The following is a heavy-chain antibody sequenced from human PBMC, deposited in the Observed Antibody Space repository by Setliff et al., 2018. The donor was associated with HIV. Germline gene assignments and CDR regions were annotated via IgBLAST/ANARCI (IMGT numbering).Heavy chain of an antibody. V-gene: IGHV3-7*03. J-gene: IGHJ3*02. D-gene: IGHD3-10*01. CDR3: RGSGNSYAFDM. Sequence: GGSLDSPVQPLDSFSVITTWAGSARFQGRGWSGLANIKQDGSEKYYVESVKGRFTTSRDNAENSLYLQMSNLRAEDTAVYYCRGSGNSYAFDMWGQGTMVTVS. CDR1: DSFSVITT. CDR2: IKQDGSEK.